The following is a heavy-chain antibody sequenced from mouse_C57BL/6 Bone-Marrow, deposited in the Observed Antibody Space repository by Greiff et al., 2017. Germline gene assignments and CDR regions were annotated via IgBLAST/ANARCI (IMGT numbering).Heavy chain of an antibody. CDR3: VLFDYEYDAVGDY. Sequence: VQLQQSGAELVKPGASVKLSCTASGFNIKDYCMHWVKQRTEQGLEWIGEIDPEDGETKYAPKFKGKATITADTSSNTAYLQRSSLTSEDTAVYYCVLFDYEYDAVGDYWGQGTTLTVSA. V-gene: IGHV14-2*01. CDR1: GFNIKDYC. D-gene: IGHD2-4*01. CDR2: IDPEDGET. J-gene: IGHJ2*01.